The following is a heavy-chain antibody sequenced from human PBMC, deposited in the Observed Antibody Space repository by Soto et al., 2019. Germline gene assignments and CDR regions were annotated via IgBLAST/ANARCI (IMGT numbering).Heavy chain of an antibody. Sequence: PWWSLRLSCVASGFRFSSYAMNWVRQAPGKGLEWVTRINGGTTPYYADSVKGRFTISRDNSKNTRYLQTNSLRAEDTAVYYCAKDKDWSGAYRIDVWDQVTTVTV. J-gene: IGHJ6*02. CDR2: INGGTTP. D-gene: IGHD3-3*01. CDR3: AKDKDWSGAYRIDV. CDR1: GFRFSSYA. V-gene: IGHV3-23*01.